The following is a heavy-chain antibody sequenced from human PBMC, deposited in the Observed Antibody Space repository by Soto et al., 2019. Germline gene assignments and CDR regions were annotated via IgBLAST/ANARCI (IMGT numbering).Heavy chain of an antibody. Sequence: GGSLRLSCAASGFTFSSYAMSWVRQAPGKGLEWVSAISGSGGSTYYADSVKGRFTISRDNSKNTLYLQMNSLRAEDTAVYYCAKDFPTPGHLSLRFLEWLLPRKFDYWGQGTLVTVSS. CDR3: AKDFPTPGHLSLRFLEWLLPRKFDY. CDR2: ISGSGGST. D-gene: IGHD3-3*01. V-gene: IGHV3-23*01. J-gene: IGHJ4*02. CDR1: GFTFSSYA.